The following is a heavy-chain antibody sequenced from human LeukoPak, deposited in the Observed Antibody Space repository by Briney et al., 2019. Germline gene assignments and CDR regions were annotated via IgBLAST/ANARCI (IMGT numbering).Heavy chain of an antibody. CDR2: IKQDGSEK. J-gene: IGHJ4*02. V-gene: IGHV3-7*01. CDR1: GFTFSSDW. D-gene: IGHD6-19*01. CDR3: AREAVAALDM. Sequence: SGGSLRLSCAASGFTFSSDWMSWVRQAPGKGLEWVANIKQDGSEKYYVESVKGRFSISRDNAKNSLYLQMNSLRAEDTAVYYCAREAVAALDMWGQGTLVTVSS.